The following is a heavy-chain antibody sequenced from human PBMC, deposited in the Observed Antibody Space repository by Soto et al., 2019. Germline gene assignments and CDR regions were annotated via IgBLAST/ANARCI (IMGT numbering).Heavy chain of an antibody. CDR2: IWYDGSNK. Sequence: QVQLVESGGGVVQPGRSLRLSCAASGFTFSSYGMHWVRQAPGKGLEWVAVIWYDGSNKYYADSVKGRFTISRDNSKNTLYLQMNSLTVEDTALYYCARDRGPYVDTGRAAYWGQGTLVTVSS. CDR3: ARDRGPYVDTGRAAY. CDR1: GFTFSSYG. J-gene: IGHJ4*02. D-gene: IGHD5-18*01. V-gene: IGHV3-33*01.